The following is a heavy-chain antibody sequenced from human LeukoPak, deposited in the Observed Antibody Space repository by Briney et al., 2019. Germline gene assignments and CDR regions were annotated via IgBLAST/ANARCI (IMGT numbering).Heavy chain of an antibody. J-gene: IGHJ5*02. CDR1: GGSISSYY. Sequence: SETLSLTCTVSGGSISSYYWSWIRQPPGKGLEWIGYIYCSGSTNYNPSLKSRVTISVDTSKNQFSLKLSSVTAADTAVYYCARGHRYCSSTSCYKGVYWFDPWGQGTLVTVSS. D-gene: IGHD2-2*02. CDR3: ARGHRYCSSTSCYKGVYWFDP. V-gene: IGHV4-59*01. CDR2: IYCSGST.